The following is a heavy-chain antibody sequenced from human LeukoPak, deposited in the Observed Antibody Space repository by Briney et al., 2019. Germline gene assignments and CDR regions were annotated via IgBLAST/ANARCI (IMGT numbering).Heavy chain of an antibody. D-gene: IGHD3-3*01. CDR2: IYYSGST. V-gene: IGHV4-30-4*08. Sequence: SETLSLTCTVSGGSISSGDYYWSWIRQPPGKGLEWIGYIYYSGSTYYNPSLKSRVTISVDTSKSQFSLKLSSVTAADTAVYYCARALRAYYDFWSGYYPGAFDIWGQGTMVTVSS. CDR3: ARALRAYYDFWSGYYPGAFDI. J-gene: IGHJ3*02. CDR1: GGSISSGDYY.